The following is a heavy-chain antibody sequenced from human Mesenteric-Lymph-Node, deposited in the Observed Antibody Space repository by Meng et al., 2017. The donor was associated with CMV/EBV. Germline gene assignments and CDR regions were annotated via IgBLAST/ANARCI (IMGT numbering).Heavy chain of an antibody. D-gene: IGHD3-22*01. V-gene: IGHV4-39*07. CDR1: GGSISSSSYY. Sequence: GSLRLSCTVSGGSISSSSYYWGWIRQPPGKGLEWIGSIYYSGSTYYNPSLKSRVTISVDTSNNQFSLNLKSVTAADTAVYYCASDYDSSGLGYWGQGTLVTVSS. CDR3: ASDYDSSGLGY. CDR2: IYYSGST. J-gene: IGHJ4*02.